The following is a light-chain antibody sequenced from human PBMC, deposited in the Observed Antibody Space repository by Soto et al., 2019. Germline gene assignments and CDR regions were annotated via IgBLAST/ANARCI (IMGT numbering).Light chain of an antibody. CDR2: GVS. Sequence: EIVMTQSPATLSVSPGERATLSCRASQSVSSSLAWYQQKPGQAPRLLIYGVSTRATGIPARFSGSGSGTEFTLTISSLQSEDFAVYYCQQYNKWPLTFGGGTKVEI. CDR1: QSVSSS. CDR3: QQYNKWPLT. J-gene: IGKJ4*01. V-gene: IGKV3-15*01.